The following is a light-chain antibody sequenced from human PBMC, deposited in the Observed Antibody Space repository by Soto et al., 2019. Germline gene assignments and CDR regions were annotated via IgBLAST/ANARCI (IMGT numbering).Light chain of an antibody. J-gene: IGKJ1*01. CDR2: AAS. Sequence: IQMTQSPSPLSASVVDRVAITCRARQGVSSWLAWFQQKPGKAPKSLIYAASTLQSGVPSRFSGSGSGTDFTLTISCLQSEDFATYSCQQYYSYPRTFGQGTKVDI. CDR1: QGVSSW. CDR3: QQYYSYPRT. V-gene: IGKV1D-16*02.